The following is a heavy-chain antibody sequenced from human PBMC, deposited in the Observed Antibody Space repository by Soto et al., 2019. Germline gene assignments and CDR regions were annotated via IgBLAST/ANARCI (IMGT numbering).Heavy chain of an antibody. Sequence: QVQLVQSGAEVKKPGSSVKVSCKASGGTFSSYAISWVRQAPGQGLEWMGGIIPIFGTANYAQKLQGRVTITEDESTSKAYMELSSLRSEDAAVYYCARPGVEYSISAAEGYDYYGMDGGGQGSTVTVSS. J-gene: IGHJ6*02. V-gene: IGHV1-69*01. D-gene: IGHD6-6*01. CDR3: ARPGVEYSISAAEGYDYYGMDG. CDR1: GGTFSSYA. CDR2: IIPIFGTA.